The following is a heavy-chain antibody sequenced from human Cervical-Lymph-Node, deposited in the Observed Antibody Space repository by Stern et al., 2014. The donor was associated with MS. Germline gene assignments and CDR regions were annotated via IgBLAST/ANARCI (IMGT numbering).Heavy chain of an antibody. D-gene: IGHD5-18*01. J-gene: IGHJ4*02. CDR1: GGSISSGSDY. V-gene: IGHV4-61*02. CDR2: LHPSGTA. Sequence: VQLLESGPGLVKPSQTLSLTCTVSGGSISSGSDYWSWIRQPVGKGLEWIGRLHPSGTAHYTPSLKSRVTISTDTSRTQFSLELNSATAADTAIYYCASGYRIFDYWGQGILVTVSS. CDR3: ASGYRIFDY.